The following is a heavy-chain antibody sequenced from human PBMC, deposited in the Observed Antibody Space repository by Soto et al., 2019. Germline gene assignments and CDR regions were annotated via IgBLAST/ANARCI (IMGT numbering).Heavy chain of an antibody. D-gene: IGHD3-9*01. CDR3: ARASGSDILTGYPFDY. CDR1: GGSIGSGGYY. CDR2: ISYSGST. V-gene: IGHV4-30-4*01. J-gene: IGHJ4*02. Sequence: SETLSLTCTVSGGSIGSGGYYWGWIRQHPGTGLEWIGHISYSGSTYYNTSLKSRVTISVDTSRNQFSLIVNSVTAADTAVYYCARASGSDILTGYPFDYWGQGTLVTVSS.